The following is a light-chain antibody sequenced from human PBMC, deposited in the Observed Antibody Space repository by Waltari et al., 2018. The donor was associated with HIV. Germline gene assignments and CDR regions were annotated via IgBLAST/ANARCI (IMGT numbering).Light chain of an antibody. Sequence: EIVLTQSPGTPSLSPGERDTLSCRARQRVSSSYLAWYQQKPGQAPRLLIYGASSRATGIPDRFSGSGSGTDFTLTISRLEPEDFAVYYCQQYGSSPRTFGQGTKVEIK. CDR1: QRVSSSY. CDR3: QQYGSSPRT. V-gene: IGKV3-20*01. J-gene: IGKJ1*01. CDR2: GAS.